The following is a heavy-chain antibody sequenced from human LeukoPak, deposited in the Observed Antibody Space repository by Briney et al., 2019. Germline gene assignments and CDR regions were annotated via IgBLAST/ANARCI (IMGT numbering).Heavy chain of an antibody. CDR3: ARFCTSSSCYYFDY. Sequence: SETLSLTCTVSDDSIAGYYWAWIRQPPGKGLEWIAYIYYSGSTKYNPSLKSRVTMSVDTSKNQFSLKLRSVTAADTAVYYCARFCTSSSCYYFDYWGQGARVTVSS. CDR1: DDSIAGYY. J-gene: IGHJ4*02. CDR2: IYYSGST. D-gene: IGHD2-2*01. V-gene: IGHV4-59*01.